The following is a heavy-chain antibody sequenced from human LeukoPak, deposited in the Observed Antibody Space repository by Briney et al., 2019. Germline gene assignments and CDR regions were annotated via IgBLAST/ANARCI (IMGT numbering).Heavy chain of an antibody. Sequence: SVKVSCKASGGTFSSYAISWVRQAPGQGLEWMGRIIPILGIANYAQKFQGRVTITADKSTSTAYMELSSLRSEDTAVYYCARDPPVTTVTTNDFDYWGQGTLVTVSS. J-gene: IGHJ4*02. CDR1: GGTFSSYA. CDR2: IIPILGIA. D-gene: IGHD4-17*01. CDR3: ARDPPVTTVTTNDFDY. V-gene: IGHV1-69*04.